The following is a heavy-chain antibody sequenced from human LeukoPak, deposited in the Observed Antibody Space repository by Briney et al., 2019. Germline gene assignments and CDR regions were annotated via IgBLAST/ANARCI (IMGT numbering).Heavy chain of an antibody. J-gene: IGHJ3*02. CDR2: SYHSRIT. D-gene: IGHD6-13*01. CDR3: ARWSFRLAAGYPGGAFDI. CDR1: GGSIRSSNW. V-gene: IGHV4-4*02. Sequence: SGTLSLTCAVSGGSIRSSNWWGWVRQPPGEGLGWIGESYHSRITNYTTSLTRRVTISVHTSKTQFSLRLRSATAAATAMYYCARWSFRLAAGYPGGAFDIWGPGTMGTVSS.